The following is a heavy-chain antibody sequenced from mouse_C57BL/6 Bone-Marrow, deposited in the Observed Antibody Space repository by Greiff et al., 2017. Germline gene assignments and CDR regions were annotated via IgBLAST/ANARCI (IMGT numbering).Heavy chain of an antibody. D-gene: IGHD2-3*01. J-gene: IGHJ3*01. CDR1: GFNIKDDY. CDR2: INPENGDT. V-gene: IGHV14-4*01. CDR3: TTGYDGYSSCFAY. Sequence: VQLQQSGAELVRPGDSVKLSCTASGFNIKDDYMHWVKQRPEQGLEWIGWINPENGDTEYAAKFQGKATITADKSSTTAYLQLSSLTAEDTAVYYCTTGYDGYSSCFAYWGQGILVTVSA.